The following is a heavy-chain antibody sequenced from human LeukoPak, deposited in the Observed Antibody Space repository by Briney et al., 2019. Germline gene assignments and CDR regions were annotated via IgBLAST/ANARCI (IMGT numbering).Heavy chain of an antibody. V-gene: IGHV4-30-4*08. CDR2: IYYSGST. D-gene: IGHD2-15*01. CDR1: GGSISSGDYY. Sequence: KTSETLSLTCTVSGGSISSGDYYWSWIRQPPGKGLEWIGYIYYSGSTYYNPSLKSRVTISVDTSKNQFSLKLSSATAADTAVYYCAREINPRYCSGGSCYYYYYYMDVWGKGTTVTVSS. CDR3: AREINPRYCSGGSCYYYYYYMDV. J-gene: IGHJ6*03.